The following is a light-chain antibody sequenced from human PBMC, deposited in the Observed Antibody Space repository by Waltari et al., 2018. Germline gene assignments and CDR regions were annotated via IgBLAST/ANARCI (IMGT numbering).Light chain of an antibody. J-gene: IGKJ2*03. Sequence: VVLTQSPATLSLSPGESATLSCRASQSVDNYVAWYQQKPGQAPRLLIYDASNRATDIPVRFSGTGSGTDFTITISSLEPEDFGVYYCQQRSNWPPSSFGQGTRLEIK. CDR2: DAS. CDR3: QQRSNWPPSS. V-gene: IGKV3-11*01. CDR1: QSVDNY.